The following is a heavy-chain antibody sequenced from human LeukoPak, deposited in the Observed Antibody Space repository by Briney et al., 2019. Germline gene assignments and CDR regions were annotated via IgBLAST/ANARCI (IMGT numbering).Heavy chain of an antibody. V-gene: IGHV1-2*02. Sequence: ASVKVSCMASGYTFTSYYMHWVRQAPGQGLEWMGWINPNSGGTNYAQTFQGRVTMTRDTSISTAYMELSRLRSDDTAVYYCARGITMVRGVIMDWFDPWGQGTLVTVSS. CDR2: INPNSGGT. J-gene: IGHJ5*02. CDR3: ARGITMVRGVIMDWFDP. D-gene: IGHD3-10*01. CDR1: GYTFTSYY.